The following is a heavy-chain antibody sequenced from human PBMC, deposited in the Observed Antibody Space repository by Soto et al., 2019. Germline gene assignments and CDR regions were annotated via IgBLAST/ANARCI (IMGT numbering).Heavy chain of an antibody. CDR3: ARGRYLDSSDYWVANLPFDH. CDR2: ISRGGRGSA. Sequence: PGGSLRLSCAASGFTFNSYVMTWVRQAPGEGLEWVSSISRGGRGSAYYADSVKGRFTISRDNSENTLFLQMNNLRDEDTALYYCARGRYLDSSDYWVANLPFDHWGLGTLVTVSS. D-gene: IGHD3-22*01. J-gene: IGHJ4*02. CDR1: GFTFNSYV. V-gene: IGHV3-23*01.